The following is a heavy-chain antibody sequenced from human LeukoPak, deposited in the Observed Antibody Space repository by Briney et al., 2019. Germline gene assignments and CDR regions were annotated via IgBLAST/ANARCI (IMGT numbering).Heavy chain of an antibody. CDR2: IKSKTDGGTT. CDR1: TFSSSNAW. Sequence: PGGSLRLSCAASTFSSSNAWMNWVRQAPGKGLEWVGRIKSKTDGGTTDYAAPVKGRFTISRDDSKNTLYLQMNSLRAEDRAVYYCARDRGHSGYDLYDYWGQGTLVTVSS. D-gene: IGHD5-12*01. CDR3: ARDRGHSGYDLYDY. V-gene: IGHV3-15*01. J-gene: IGHJ4*02.